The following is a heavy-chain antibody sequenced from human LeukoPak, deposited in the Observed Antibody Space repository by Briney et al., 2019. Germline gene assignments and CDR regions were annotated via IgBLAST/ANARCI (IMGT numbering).Heavy chain of an antibody. J-gene: IGHJ4*02. D-gene: IGHD6-19*01. CDR3: ARGLLAVAGTGVDY. CDR2: MNPHSGNT. Sequence: GASVTVSCKASVYTFTNYDINWVGQATGQGREGMGWMNPHSGNTGYAQKFQGRVTMNRNTSISTAYMELSSLRSKDTAMYYCARGLLAVAGTGVDYWGQGTLVTVSS. V-gene: IGHV1-8*01. CDR1: VYTFTNYD.